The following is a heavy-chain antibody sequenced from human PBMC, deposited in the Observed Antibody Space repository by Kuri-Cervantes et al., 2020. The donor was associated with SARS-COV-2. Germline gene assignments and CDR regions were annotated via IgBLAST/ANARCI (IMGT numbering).Heavy chain of an antibody. CDR2: ISSSSSYI. V-gene: IGHV3-21*04. CDR1: GFTFSSYS. CDR3: AKSGEDRYYYYYYMDV. J-gene: IGHJ6*03. D-gene: IGHD1-26*01. Sequence: GESLKISCAASGFTFSSYSTNWVRQAPGKGLEWVSSISSSSSYIYYADSVKGRFTISRDNSKNTLYLQMNSLRAEDTAVYYCAKSGEDRYYYYYYMDVWGKGTTVTVSS.